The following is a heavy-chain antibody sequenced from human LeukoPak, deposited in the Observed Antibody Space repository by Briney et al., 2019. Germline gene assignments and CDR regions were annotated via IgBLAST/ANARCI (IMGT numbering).Heavy chain of an antibody. J-gene: IGHJ5*02. D-gene: IGHD4-17*01. CDR3: ARDRRPKTTVTVNWFDP. CDR2: INPSGGST. V-gene: IGHV1-46*01. Sequence: GASVKVSCKASGYTFTSYYMHWVRQAPGQGLEWMGIINPSGGSTSYAQKFQGRVTMTRDTSTSTVHMELSSLRSEDTAVYYCARDRRPKTTVTVNWFDPWGQGTLVTVSS. CDR1: GYTFTSYY.